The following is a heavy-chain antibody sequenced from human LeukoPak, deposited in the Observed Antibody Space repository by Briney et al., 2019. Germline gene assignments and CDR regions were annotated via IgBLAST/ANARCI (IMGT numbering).Heavy chain of an antibody. CDR2: VIPVLETA. V-gene: IGHV1-69*04. D-gene: IGHD3-22*01. CDR3: ARIDYYDSSDAFDI. J-gene: IGHJ3*02. CDR1: GYTFTSYG. Sequence: GASVKVSCKASGYTFTSYGISWVRQAPGQGLEWMGRVIPVLETANYAQKFQDRVTIIADKSTNTSYMELRSLRFEDTAVYYCARIDYYDSSDAFDIWGQGTMVTVSS.